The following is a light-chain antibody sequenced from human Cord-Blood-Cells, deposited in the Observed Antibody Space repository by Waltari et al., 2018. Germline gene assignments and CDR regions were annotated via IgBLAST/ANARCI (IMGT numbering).Light chain of an antibody. CDR1: SSDVGGYNY. J-gene: IGLJ1*01. V-gene: IGLV2-14*01. Sequence: QSALTQPASVSGSPGQSITISCTGTSSDVGGYNYALWYQQHPGKAPKLMIYEVSNRPSGVSNRFSGSKSGNTASLTISGLQAEDEADYYCSSYTSSSPYVFGTGTKVTVL. CDR3: SSYTSSSPYV. CDR2: EVS.